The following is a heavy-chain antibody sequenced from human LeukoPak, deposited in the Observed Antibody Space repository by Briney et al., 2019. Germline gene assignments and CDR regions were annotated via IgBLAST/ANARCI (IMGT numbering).Heavy chain of an antibody. Sequence: GGSLRLSCAASGFTFSSYAMHWVRQAPGKGLEWVAVISYDGSNKYYADSVKGRFTISRDNSKNTLYLQMNSLRAEDTAVYYCGRGDYDSSGSQDYWGKGTLVTVSS. CDR1: GFTFSSYA. J-gene: IGHJ4*02. V-gene: IGHV3-30-3*01. CDR3: GRGDYDSSGSQDY. D-gene: IGHD3-22*01. CDR2: ISYDGSNK.